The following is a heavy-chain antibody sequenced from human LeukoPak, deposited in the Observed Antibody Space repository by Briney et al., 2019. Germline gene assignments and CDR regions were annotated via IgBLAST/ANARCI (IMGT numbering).Heavy chain of an antibody. V-gene: IGHV3-20*04. J-gene: IGHJ4*02. CDR3: ARGGGYNRFDY. D-gene: IGHD5-24*01. CDR2: INWNGGST. CDR1: GFTFDDYG. Sequence: GGSLSLSCAASGFTFDDYGMSWVRQAPGKGLGWVSGINWNGGSTGYADSAKGRFTISRDNAKNSLYLQMNSLRAEDTALYYCARGGGYNRFDYWGQGTLVTVSS.